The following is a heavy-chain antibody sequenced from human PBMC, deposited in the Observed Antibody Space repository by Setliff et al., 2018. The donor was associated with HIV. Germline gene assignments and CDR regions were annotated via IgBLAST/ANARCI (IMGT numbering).Heavy chain of an antibody. CDR2: IYTRGNT. CDR3: TRDLWGDDYYYNNMDV. Sequence: PSETLSLTCTVSGGSITSHNWSWIRQAAGKGLEWIGRIYTRGNTNYNPSLRSRVTMSVDTSKNQFSLKVTSVTAADTAVYYCTRDLWGDDYYYNNMDVWGKGTTVTVSS. D-gene: IGHD2-21*02. J-gene: IGHJ6*03. CDR1: GGSITSHN. V-gene: IGHV4-4*07.